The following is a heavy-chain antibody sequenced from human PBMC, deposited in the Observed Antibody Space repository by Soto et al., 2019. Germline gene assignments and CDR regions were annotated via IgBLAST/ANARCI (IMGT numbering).Heavy chain of an antibody. CDR2: IMPIFRTP. V-gene: IGHV1-69*12. D-gene: IGHD1-1*01. Sequence: QVQLEQSGAEVKKPGSSVKVSCKASGGTFRNSAISWVRQAPGQGLEWMGGIMPIFRTPDYAQKFQGRVTITADESTNTAYMELSGLRSDYTAVYYCARDNDRPQLGGNYYYILDVWGHGTTVTVSS. CDR1: GGTFRNSA. CDR3: ARDNDRPQLGGNYYYILDV. J-gene: IGHJ6*02.